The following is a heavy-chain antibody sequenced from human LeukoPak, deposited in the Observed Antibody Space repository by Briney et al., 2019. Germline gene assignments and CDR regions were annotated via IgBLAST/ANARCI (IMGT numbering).Heavy chain of an antibody. CDR2: IKSKIDGGTA. J-gene: IGHJ3*02. CDR3: AREKREVRGFDAFDI. CDR1: GFSLSNAW. D-gene: IGHD3-10*01. Sequence: GGSLRLSCAASGFSLSNAWMSWVRQAPGKGLEWVGRIKSKIDGGTADYAAPVKGRFTISRDNAKNSLYLQMNSLRAEDTAVYYCAREKREVRGFDAFDIWGQGTMVTVSS. V-gene: IGHV3-15*01.